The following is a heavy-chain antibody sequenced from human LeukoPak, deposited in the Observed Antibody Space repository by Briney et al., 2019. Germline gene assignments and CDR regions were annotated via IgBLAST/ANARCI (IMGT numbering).Heavy chain of an antibody. CDR1: GFTFSNFG. CDR3: AKRVSYSDSAAYFDY. J-gene: IGHJ4*02. CDR2: ISDTGGDT. Sequence: GGSLRLSCTASGFTFSNFGMAWVRQAPGKGLEWVSSISDTGGDTYYADSVKGRFTVSRDNSKNTLYLQMNSLRAEDTAVFYCAKRVSYSDSAAYFDYWGQGTLVTVSP. V-gene: IGHV3-23*01. D-gene: IGHD6-13*01.